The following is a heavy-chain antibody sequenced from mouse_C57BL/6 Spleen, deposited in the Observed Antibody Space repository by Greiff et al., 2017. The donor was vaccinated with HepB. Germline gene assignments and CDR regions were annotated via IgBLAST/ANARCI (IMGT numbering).Heavy chain of an antibody. D-gene: IGHD1-1*01. Sequence: EVQLVESGGGLVKPGGSLKLSCAASGFTFSSYAMSWVRQTPEKRLEWVATISDGGSYSYYPDNVKGRFTISRDNAKHNLYLQMRHLKSEDTAMYYCAREGYGSSHGYFDYWGQGTTVTVSS. CDR2: ISDGGSYS. V-gene: IGHV5-4*01. J-gene: IGHJ1*01. CDR1: GFTFSSYA. CDR3: AREGYGSSHGYFDY.